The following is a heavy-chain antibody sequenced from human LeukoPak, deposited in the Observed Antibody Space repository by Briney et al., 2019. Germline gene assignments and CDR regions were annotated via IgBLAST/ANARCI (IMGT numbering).Heavy chain of an antibody. D-gene: IGHD1-1*01. CDR2: ISPSGSCI. CDR3: ARLAIWNLGAGGFDY. V-gene: IGHV3-21*01. CDR1: GFIFNKYT. Sequence: GGSLRLSCAASGFIFNKYTMNWVRQAPGKGLEWVSSISPSGSCIYYADSVKGRFTISRDNANNSLYLQMNSLRAEDTAVFYCARLAIWNLGAGGFDYWGQGTLVTVSS. J-gene: IGHJ4*01.